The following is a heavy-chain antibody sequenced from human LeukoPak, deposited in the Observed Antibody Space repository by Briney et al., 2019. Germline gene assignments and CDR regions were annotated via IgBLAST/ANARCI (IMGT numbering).Heavy chain of an antibody. CDR2: INHSGST. CDR3: ASRQWDGYYYYGMDV. D-gene: IGHD1-26*01. Sequence: SETLSLTCAVYGGSFSGYYWSWIRQPPGKGLERIGEINHSGSTNYNPSLKSRVTISVDTSKNQFSLKLSSVTAADTAVYYCASRQWDGYYYYGMDVWGQGTTVTVPS. CDR1: GGSFSGYY. V-gene: IGHV4-34*01. J-gene: IGHJ6*02.